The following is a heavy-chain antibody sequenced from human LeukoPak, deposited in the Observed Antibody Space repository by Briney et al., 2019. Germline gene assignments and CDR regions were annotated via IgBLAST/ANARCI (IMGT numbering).Heavy chain of an antibody. V-gene: IGHV3-11*04. D-gene: IGHD6-6*01. CDR3: ARLLQSSSSYYYSYMDV. CDR1: GFTFSDYY. J-gene: IGHJ6*03. CDR2: ISSSGYTI. Sequence: GGSLRLSCAASGFTFSDYYMSWIRQAPGKGLEWVSYISSSGYTIYSADSVKGRFTISRDNAKNALYLQMNSLRAEDTAVYYCARLLQSSSSYYYSYMDVWGKGTTVTVSS.